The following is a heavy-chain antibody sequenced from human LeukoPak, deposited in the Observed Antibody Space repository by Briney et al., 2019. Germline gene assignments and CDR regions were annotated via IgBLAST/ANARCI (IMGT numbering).Heavy chain of an antibody. Sequence: ASVKVSCKASGYTFTGYHMHWVRQTPGQGLEWMGRINPNSGDTNYAQKFQGRVTMTRDTSISTAYMELSRLRSDDTAVYYCARDYCSSTSCLFDCWGQGTLVTVSS. CDR3: ARDYCSSTSCLFDC. CDR2: INPNSGDT. CDR1: GYTFTGYH. J-gene: IGHJ4*02. D-gene: IGHD2-2*01. V-gene: IGHV1-2*06.